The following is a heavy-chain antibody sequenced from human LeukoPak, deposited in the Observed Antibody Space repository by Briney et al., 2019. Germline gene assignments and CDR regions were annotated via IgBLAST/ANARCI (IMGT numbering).Heavy chain of an antibody. CDR1: GFTFSSYS. V-gene: IGHV3-21*01. J-gene: IGHJ4*02. Sequence: GGSLRLSCAAPGFTFSSYSMNWVRQAPGKGLEWVSFISTSSSYIYYADSVKGRFTISRDNAKNSLYLQLNSLRAEDTAVYYCARDRGGGSGSDYWGQGTLVTVSS. CDR2: ISTSSSYI. CDR3: ARDRGGGSGSDY. D-gene: IGHD2-15*01.